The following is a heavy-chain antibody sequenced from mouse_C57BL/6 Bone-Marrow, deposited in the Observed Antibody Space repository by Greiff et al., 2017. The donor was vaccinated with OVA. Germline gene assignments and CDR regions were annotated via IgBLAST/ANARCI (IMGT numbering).Heavy chain of an antibody. CDR2: IYPGSGST. V-gene: IGHV1-55*01. J-gene: IGHJ4*01. D-gene: IGHD2-1*01. Sequence: QVHVKQPGAELVKPGASVKMSCKASGYTFTSYWITWVKQRPGQGLEWIGDIYPGSGSTNYNEKFKSKATLTVDTSSSTAYMQLSSLTSEDSAVYYCARAGNWKAMDYWGQGTSVTVSS. CDR1: GYTFTSYW. CDR3: ARAGNWKAMDY.